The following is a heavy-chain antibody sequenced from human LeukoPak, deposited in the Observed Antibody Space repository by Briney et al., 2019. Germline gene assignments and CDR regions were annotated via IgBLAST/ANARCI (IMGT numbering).Heavy chain of an antibody. V-gene: IGHV3-43*01. J-gene: IGHJ4*02. Sequence: PGRSLRLSCAASGFMFDDYTMHWVRQAPGKGLEWVSLINWDGGSRYYAASVKGRFTVSRDNSKNSLYLQMNSLRTEDTALYYCAKGDVDSPMNFYHWGQGTLVTVSS. D-gene: IGHD5-18*01. CDR1: GFMFDDYT. CDR3: AKGDVDSPMNFYH. CDR2: INWDGGSR.